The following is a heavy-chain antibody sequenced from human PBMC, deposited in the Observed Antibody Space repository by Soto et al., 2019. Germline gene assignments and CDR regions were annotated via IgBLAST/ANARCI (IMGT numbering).Heavy chain of an antibody. J-gene: IGHJ4*02. D-gene: IGHD6-13*01. Sequence: GGSLRLSCAASGFAFSNYAMNWVRQAPGKGLEWVSAISGSGDTTYYADSVKGRFTISRDISKNTLYLQMNSLRAEDTAVYYCAKPIAAAGSNDYWGQGTLVTVSS. CDR1: GFAFSNYA. V-gene: IGHV3-23*01. CDR3: AKPIAAAGSNDY. CDR2: ISGSGDTT.